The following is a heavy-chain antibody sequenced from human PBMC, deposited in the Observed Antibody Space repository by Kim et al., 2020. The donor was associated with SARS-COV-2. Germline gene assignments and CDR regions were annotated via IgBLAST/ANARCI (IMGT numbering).Heavy chain of an antibody. CDR1: GFTFRNYA. D-gene: IGHD3-10*01. Sequence: GGSLRLSCAASGFTFRNYAMRWVRQAPGKGLEWVSGISSSGGNTHYADSVKGRFTISRDNSKNMMFLQMNILRVEDTAVYYCANSELAWGQGTLVTVSS. V-gene: IGHV3-23*01. CDR3: ANSELA. J-gene: IGHJ4*02. CDR2: ISSSGGNT.